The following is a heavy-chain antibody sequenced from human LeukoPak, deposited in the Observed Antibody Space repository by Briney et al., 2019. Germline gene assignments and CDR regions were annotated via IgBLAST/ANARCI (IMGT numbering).Heavy chain of an antibody. CDR3: ARIYCDGGGCYWFDP. Sequence: SETLSLTCTVSGVSISSYYWSWLRQAAGKGLEWIGRINTSGNTNYSPSLKSRVSLPVDTSKNQFSLKLSSVTAADTAVYYCARIYCDGGGCYWFDPWGQGTLVTVSS. CDR2: INTSGNT. V-gene: IGHV4-4*07. D-gene: IGHD2-15*01. J-gene: IGHJ5*02. CDR1: GVSISSYY.